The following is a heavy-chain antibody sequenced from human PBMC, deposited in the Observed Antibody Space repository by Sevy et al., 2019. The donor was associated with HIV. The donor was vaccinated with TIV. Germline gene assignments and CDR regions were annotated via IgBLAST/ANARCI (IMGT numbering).Heavy chain of an antibody. CDR1: GYTFTAYY. D-gene: IGHD2-15*01. J-gene: IGHJ4*02. Sequence: ASVKVSCKASGYTFTAYYIHWVRQAPGQGLEWMGRISPMNGDTNYAQKFQGRVTRTRDTSIGAVYLDLARLRSDDTAMYYCARAYCSGGTCYEGAYWGQGTLVTVSS. CDR3: ARAYCSGGTCYEGAY. CDR2: ISPMNGDT. V-gene: IGHV1-2*06.